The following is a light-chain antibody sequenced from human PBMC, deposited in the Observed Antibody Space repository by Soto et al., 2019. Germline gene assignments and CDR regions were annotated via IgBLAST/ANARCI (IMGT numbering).Light chain of an antibody. CDR3: QHYRTS. V-gene: IGKV3-20*01. J-gene: IGKJ4*01. CDR2: GAS. CDR1: QSVSSSY. Sequence: EIVLTQSPGTLSLSPGERATLSCRASQSVSSSYLAWHQQKPGQAPRQLIYGASSRATGIPDRCSGSGSGTDFTLTITRLEPEDFAVYYCQHYRTSFGGGTRVEIK.